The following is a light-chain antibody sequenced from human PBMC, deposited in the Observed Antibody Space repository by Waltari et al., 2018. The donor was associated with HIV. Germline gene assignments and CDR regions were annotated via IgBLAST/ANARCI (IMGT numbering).Light chain of an antibody. Sequence: QAALTQPAAVSGSPGQSITISCTGTSSDIGNYNLVSWYKQHPGKAPKLIIYEGIKRPSLVSNRLSGPKSAHTASLTLSGLQAEDEADYFCSSYGGSSNWLFGGGTKLTVL. J-gene: IGLJ2*01. CDR1: SSDIGNYNL. CDR3: SSYGGSSNWL. V-gene: IGLV2-23*01. CDR2: EGI.